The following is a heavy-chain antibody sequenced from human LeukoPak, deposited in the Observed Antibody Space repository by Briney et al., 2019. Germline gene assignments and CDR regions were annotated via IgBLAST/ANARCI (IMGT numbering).Heavy chain of an antibody. J-gene: IGHJ4*02. CDR2: IGNGGAST. D-gene: IGHD1-1*01. CDR1: GFTFSSYA. V-gene: IGHV3-23*01. CDR3: ATERHKD. Sequence: PGGSLRLSCAASGFTFSSYAMSWVRQAPGKGLEWVSAIGNGGASTYYADSVKGRFTISRDNSKNTLYLQMSSLRAEDTAVYYCATERHKDWGQGTLVTVSS.